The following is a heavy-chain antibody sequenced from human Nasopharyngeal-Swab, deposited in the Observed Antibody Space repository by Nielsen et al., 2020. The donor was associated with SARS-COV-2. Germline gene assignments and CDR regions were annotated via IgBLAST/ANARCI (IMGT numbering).Heavy chain of an antibody. CDR1: GFTVSSNY. J-gene: IGHJ4*02. D-gene: IGHD5-18*01. Sequence: GGSLRLSCAASGFTVSSNYMSWVRQAPGKGLEWVSVIYSGGSTYYADSVKGRSTISRDNSKNTLYLQMNSLRAEDTAVYYCARGTAMASFDYWGQGTLVTVSS. CDR2: IYSGGST. CDR3: ARGTAMASFDY. V-gene: IGHV3-53*01.